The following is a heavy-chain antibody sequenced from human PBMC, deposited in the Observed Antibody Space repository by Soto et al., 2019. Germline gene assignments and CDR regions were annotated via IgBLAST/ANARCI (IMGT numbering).Heavy chain of an antibody. D-gene: IGHD2-2*01. CDR2: IYHSGST. Sequence: AFSGGSISSGGYSWSWIRQPPGKGLEWIGYIYHSGSTYYNPSLKSRVTISVDRSKNQFSLKLSSVTAADTVVYYCARGGYCSSTSCYTEANWFDPWGQGTLVTVSS. CDR1: GGSISSGGYS. CDR3: ARGGYCSSTSCYTEANWFDP. J-gene: IGHJ5*02. V-gene: IGHV4-30-2*01.